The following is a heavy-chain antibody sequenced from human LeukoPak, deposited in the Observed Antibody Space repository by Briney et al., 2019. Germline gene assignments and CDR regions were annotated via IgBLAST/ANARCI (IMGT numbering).Heavy chain of an antibody. J-gene: IGHJ6*02. Sequence: PGRSLRLSCAASGFTFSSYGMHWVRQAPGKGLEWVAVISYDGSNKYYADSVKGRFTISRDNSKNTLYLQMNSLRAEDTAVYYCAKAKSDRSSSWYYPIYYYYYGMDVWGQGTTVTVSS. CDR2: ISYDGSNK. CDR3: AKAKSDRSSSWYYPIYYYYYGMDV. V-gene: IGHV3-30*18. D-gene: IGHD6-13*01. CDR1: GFTFSSYG.